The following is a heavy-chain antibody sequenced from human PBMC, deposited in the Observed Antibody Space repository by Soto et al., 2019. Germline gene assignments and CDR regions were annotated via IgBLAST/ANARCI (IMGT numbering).Heavy chain of an antibody. CDR1: GFTFSGYW. J-gene: IGHJ6*02. V-gene: IGHV3-7*05. CDR3: AREAV. Sequence: EVQLVESGGGLVQPGGSLRLSCAASGFTFSGYWMSWVRQAPGKGLEWVANIKQDGSEQFYVDSVKGRFTISRDNAKNSLYLQMNSLRAEDTTVYYCAREAVWGQGTTVTVSS. CDR2: IKQDGSEQ.